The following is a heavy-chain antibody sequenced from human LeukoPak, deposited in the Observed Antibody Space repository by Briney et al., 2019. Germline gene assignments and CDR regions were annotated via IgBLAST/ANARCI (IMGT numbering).Heavy chain of an antibody. J-gene: IGHJ4*02. CDR2: ISGSADST. CDR1: GFIFRNYA. D-gene: IGHD6-19*01. V-gene: IGHV3-23*01. Sequence: GGSLRLSCAASGFIFRNYAMSWVRQAPGKGLESVSAISGSADSTHYGDSVKGRFTISRDNSKNTLYLQMNSLRAEGAAVYFCAKGITVALPYYFEYWGQGALVTVSS. CDR3: AKGITVALPYYFEY.